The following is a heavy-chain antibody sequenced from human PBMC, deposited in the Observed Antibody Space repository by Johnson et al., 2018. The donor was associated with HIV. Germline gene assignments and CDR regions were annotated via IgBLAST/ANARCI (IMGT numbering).Heavy chain of an antibody. CDR2: ISYDGSNK. D-gene: IGHD1-26*01. V-gene: IGHV3-30*04. J-gene: IGHJ3*02. CDR1: GFTFSSYP. Sequence: QVQLVESGGGVVQPGRSLRLSCAASGFTFSSYPIHWVRQAPGKGLEWVAVISYDGSNKYYADSVKGLFTISRDNSKNTLYLQMNSLRAEDTAVYYCARDFSRVGATGRAFDIWGQGTMVTVSS. CDR3: ARDFSRVGATGRAFDI.